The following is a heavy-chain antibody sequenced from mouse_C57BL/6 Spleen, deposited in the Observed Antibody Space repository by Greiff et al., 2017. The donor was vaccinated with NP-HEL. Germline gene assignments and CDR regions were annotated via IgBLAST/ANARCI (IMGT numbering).Heavy chain of an antibody. J-gene: IGHJ1*03. CDR2: IYPSDSET. V-gene: IGHV1-61*01. CDR3: ARGVYGKYGGWYFDV. Sequence: VKLQQPGAELVRPGSSVKLSCKASGYTFTSYWMDWVKQRPGQGLEWIGNIYPSDSETHYNQKFKDKATLTVDKSSSTAYMQLSSLTSEDSAVYYCARGVYGKYGGWYFDVWGTGTTLTVSS. CDR1: GYTFTSYW. D-gene: IGHD2-1*01.